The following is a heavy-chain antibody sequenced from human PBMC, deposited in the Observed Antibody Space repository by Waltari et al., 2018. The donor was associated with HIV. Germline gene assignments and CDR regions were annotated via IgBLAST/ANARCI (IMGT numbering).Heavy chain of an antibody. CDR2: IYYNENT. V-gene: IGHV4-30-4*08. D-gene: IGHD3-22*01. CDR1: GGSVSSSDYY. CDR3: ARSRHDYYDSSGYYRGAFDI. Sequence: QVQLQESGPGLVKPSQTLSLTCTVSGGSVSSSDYYWNWIRQPPGKGLEWLGYIYYNENTYSNPSLKSRLTISLDRSKSQFSLKLSSVTAADTAVYYCARSRHDYYDSSGYYRGAFDIWGQGTMVPVSS. J-gene: IGHJ3*02.